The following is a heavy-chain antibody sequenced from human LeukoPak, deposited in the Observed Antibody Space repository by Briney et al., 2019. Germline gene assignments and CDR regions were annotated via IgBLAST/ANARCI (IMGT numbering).Heavy chain of an antibody. Sequence: GGSLRLSCATSGFTFSTYAMNWVRRAPGKGLEWVSAISNSGNATYYADSVKGRFTISRDKSKNTLYLQMTSLRAEDTAVYYCAKEIPYTGDGTGYYYPRYFDYWGQGTLVTVSS. CDR1: GFTFSTYA. D-gene: IGHD3-22*01. CDR3: AKEIPYTGDGTGYYYPRYFDY. CDR2: ISNSGNAT. J-gene: IGHJ4*02. V-gene: IGHV3-23*01.